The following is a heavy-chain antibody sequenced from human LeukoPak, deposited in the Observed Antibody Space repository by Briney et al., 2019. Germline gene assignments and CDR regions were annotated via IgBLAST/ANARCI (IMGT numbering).Heavy chain of an antibody. CDR2: IKQDGSEK. V-gene: IGHV3-7*01. J-gene: IGHJ4*02. CDR3: ARDAGYCSAGSCYDY. CDR1: GFTFSTYW. Sequence: PGGSLRLYCVGSGFTFSTYWMSWVRQAPGKGLEWVVNIKQDGSEKYYVDSVKGRFTVSRDNAKNSLYLQMNSLRAEDTAVYYCARDAGYCSAGSCYDYWGQGTLVTVPS. D-gene: IGHD2-15*01.